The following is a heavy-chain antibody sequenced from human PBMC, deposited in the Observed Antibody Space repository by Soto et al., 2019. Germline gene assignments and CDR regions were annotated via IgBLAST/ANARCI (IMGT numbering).Heavy chain of an antibody. V-gene: IGHV3-33*01. J-gene: IGHJ4*02. D-gene: IGHD2-15*01. Sequence: SLRLSCAASGFTFSSYGMHWVRQAPGKGLEWVAVIWYDGSNKYYADSVKGRFTISRDNSKNTLYLQMNSLRAEDTAVYYCARSRRDCSGGSCSMYQPLLYHSTFDYWGQGTLVTVSS. CDR2: IWYDGSNK. CDR3: ARSRRDCSGGSCSMYQPLLYHSTFDY. CDR1: GFTFSSYG.